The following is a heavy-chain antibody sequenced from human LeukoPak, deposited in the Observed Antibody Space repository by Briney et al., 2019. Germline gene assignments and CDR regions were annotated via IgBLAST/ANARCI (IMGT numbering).Heavy chain of an antibody. CDR3: ARDLSGSYLGY. CDR2: INPSGGGT. D-gene: IGHD1-26*01. J-gene: IGHJ4*02. Sequence: GASVKVSCKASGYTFTTYYMHWVRQAPGQGLEWMGIINPSGGGTSYAHKLQGRVTMTRDTSTSTVYMEVSSLKSEDTAVYYCARDLSGSYLGYWGQGTLVTVSA. CDR1: GYTFTTYY. V-gene: IGHV1-46*01.